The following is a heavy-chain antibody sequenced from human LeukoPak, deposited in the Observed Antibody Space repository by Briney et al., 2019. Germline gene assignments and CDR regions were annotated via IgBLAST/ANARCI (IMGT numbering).Heavy chain of an antibody. CDR1: GFTFTSSA. D-gene: IGHD3-3*01. CDR2: IVVGSGNT. CDR3: ARESITIFGVADDY. Sequence: GTSVKVSCKASGFTFTSSAVQWVRQARGQRLEWIGWIVVGSGNTNYAQKFQGRVTMTRDTSTSTVYMELGSLRSEDTAVYYCARESITIFGVADDYWGQGTLVTVSS. J-gene: IGHJ4*02. V-gene: IGHV1-58*01.